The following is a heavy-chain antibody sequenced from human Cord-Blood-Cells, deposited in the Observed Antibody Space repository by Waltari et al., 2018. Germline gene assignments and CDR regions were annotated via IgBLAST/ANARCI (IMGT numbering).Heavy chain of an antibody. V-gene: IGHV1-2*06. CDR3: ARALTVTTAFDI. J-gene: IGHJ3*02. D-gene: IGHD4-4*01. CDR1: GYTFTGYY. CDR2: SNPNSGGT. Sequence: QVQLVQSGAEVKKPGASEKVSCKASGYTFTGYYMHWVRQAPGQGLEWMGRSNPNSGGTNYAQKFQGRVTMTRDTSISTAYMELSRLRSDDTAVYYCARALTVTTAFDIWGQGTMVTVSS.